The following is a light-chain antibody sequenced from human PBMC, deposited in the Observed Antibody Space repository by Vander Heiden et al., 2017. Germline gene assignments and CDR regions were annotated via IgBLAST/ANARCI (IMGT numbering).Light chain of an antibody. CDR2: NDS. Sequence: SYELTQPPSVSVSPGQTARITCSGDALPKQYAYWYQQKPGQAPVLVIYNDSERPSGIPERFSGASSGTTVTLTISGVQAEDEADYYGQSADSSGTSVFGGGTQLTVL. V-gene: IGLV3-25*03. CDR3: QSADSSGTSV. CDR1: ALPKQY. J-gene: IGLJ7*01.